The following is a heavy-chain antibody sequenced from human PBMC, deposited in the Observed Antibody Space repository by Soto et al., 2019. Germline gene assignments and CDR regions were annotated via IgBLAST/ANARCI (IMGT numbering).Heavy chain of an antibody. D-gene: IGHD3-16*01. CDR2: VNPNTGLT. CDR3: ARDIGFDYVN. J-gene: IGHJ4*02. V-gene: IGHV1-2*02. CDR1: GYTFTAFY. Sequence: ASLKVSCKASGYTFTAFYMNWVRQAPGQGLEWMGWVNPNTGLTKYAQKFRDRVTMTRDTSINTAYMELSGLTSDDTGVYFCARDIGFDYVNWGQGTLVTVSS.